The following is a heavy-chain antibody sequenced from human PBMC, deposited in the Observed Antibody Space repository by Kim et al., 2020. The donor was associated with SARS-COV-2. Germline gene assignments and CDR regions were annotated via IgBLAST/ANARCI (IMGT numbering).Heavy chain of an antibody. Sequence: ASVKVSCKASGYTFTDYYIHWVRQAPGQGLEWMGWINPNSGGTNYGQSFQGRVTVTRDTSMNTVFMELGRLTADDSAVYFCVRDNSVDAAGEFLFDSWGQGTRITVSS. CDR2: INPNSGGT. CDR3: VRDNSVDAAGEFLFDS. D-gene: IGHD6-13*01. CDR1: GYTFTDYY. V-gene: IGHV1-2*02. J-gene: IGHJ4*02.